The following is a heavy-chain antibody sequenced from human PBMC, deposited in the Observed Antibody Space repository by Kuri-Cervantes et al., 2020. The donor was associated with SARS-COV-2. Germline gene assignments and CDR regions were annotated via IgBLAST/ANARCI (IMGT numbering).Heavy chain of an antibody. J-gene: IGHJ5*02. Sequence: SETLSLTCTVSGGSISSYYWSWIRQPAGKGLEWIGRIYTSGSTNYSPSLKSRVTMSVDTSKNQLSLKLSSVTAADTAVYYCARGWAEQTYYDFWSGSWFDPWGQGTLVTVSS. D-gene: IGHD3-3*01. CDR1: GGSISSYY. CDR3: ARGWAEQTYYDFWSGSWFDP. V-gene: IGHV4-4*07. CDR2: IYTSGST.